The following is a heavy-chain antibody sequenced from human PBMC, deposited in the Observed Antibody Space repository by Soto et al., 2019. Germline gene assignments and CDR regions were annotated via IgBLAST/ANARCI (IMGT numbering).Heavy chain of an antibody. CDR3: ARAHTNYSLRGGMDV. CDR2: IFYNGGT. J-gene: IGHJ6*02. D-gene: IGHD3-10*01. CDR1: GDSIYGSDYY. V-gene: IGHV4-30-4*01. Sequence: QVHLQESGPGLVQPSQTLSLTCTVSGDSIYGSDYYWNWIRQPPGKGLEWIGCIFYNGGTYYNPSLKSRVVISVATSTNQCSVRLTSVTAADTAVYYCARAHTNYSLRGGMDVWGQGTTVTVSS.